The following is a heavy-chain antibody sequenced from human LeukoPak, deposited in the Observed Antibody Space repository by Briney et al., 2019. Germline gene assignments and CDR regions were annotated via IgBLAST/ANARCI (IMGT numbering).Heavy chain of an antibody. V-gene: IGHV4-39*01. D-gene: IGHD3-10*01. CDR2: IYYSGST. CDR1: GGSISSSSYY. Sequence: SETLSLTCTVSGGSISSSSYYWGWIRQPPGKGLEWIGSIYYSGSTYYNPSLKGRVTISVGTSKNQFSLKLSSVTAADTAVYYCARHMAPRYYYYMDVWGKGTTVTVSS. CDR3: ARHMAPRYYYYMDV. J-gene: IGHJ6*03.